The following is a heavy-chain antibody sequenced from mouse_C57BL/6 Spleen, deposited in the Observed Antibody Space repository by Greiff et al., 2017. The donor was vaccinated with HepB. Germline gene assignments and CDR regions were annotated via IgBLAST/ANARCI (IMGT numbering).Heavy chain of an antibody. CDR1: GYSFTDYN. Sequence: VQLQQPGPELVKPGASVKISCKASGYSFTDYNMNWVKQSNGKSLEWIGVIKPNYGTTSYNQKLKGKATLTVDQSSSTAYMQLNDLTSEDSAVYYYARAIITTIVADFDYWGQGTTRTVSS. J-gene: IGHJ2*01. V-gene: IGHV1-39*01. D-gene: IGHD1-1*01. CDR3: ARAIITTIVADFDY. CDR2: IKPNYGTT.